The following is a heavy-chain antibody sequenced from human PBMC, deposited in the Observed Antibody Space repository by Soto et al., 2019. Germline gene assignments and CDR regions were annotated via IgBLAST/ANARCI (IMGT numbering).Heavy chain of an antibody. V-gene: IGHV4-4*07. CDR3: ARAGNEYGVDV. CDR2: FYTSGNA. CDR1: GGSISSYH. Sequence: QVQLQESGPGLVKPSETLSLTCTVSGGSISSYHWSWIRQSAEKGLEWIGRFYTSGNAIYNPSLKSRLSTSADTSKNQLSLTLTSVTAADTGVYYCARAGNEYGVDVWGQGTTVIVSS. J-gene: IGHJ6*02. D-gene: IGHD3-10*01.